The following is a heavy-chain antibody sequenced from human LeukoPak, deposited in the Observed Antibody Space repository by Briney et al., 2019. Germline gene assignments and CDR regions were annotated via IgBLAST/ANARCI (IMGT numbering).Heavy chain of an antibody. CDR2: INHSGST. CDR3: ARYRRDGYNNYYYYYYGMDV. Sequence: SETLSLTCAVYGGSFSGYYWSWIRQPPGKGLEWIGEINHSGSTNYNPSLKSRVTISVDTSKNQFSLKLSSVTATDTAVYYCARYRRDGYNNYYYYYYGMDVWGQGTTVTVSS. CDR1: GGSFSGYY. V-gene: IGHV4-34*01. J-gene: IGHJ6*02. D-gene: IGHD5-24*01.